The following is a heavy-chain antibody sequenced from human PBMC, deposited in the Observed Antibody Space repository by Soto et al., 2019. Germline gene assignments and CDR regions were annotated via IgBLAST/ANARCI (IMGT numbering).Heavy chain of an antibody. V-gene: IGHV3-23*01. CDR1: GFTFSSYA. J-gene: IGHJ6*02. CDR2: ISGSGGST. Sequence: EVQLLESGGGLVQPGGSLRLSCAASGFTFSSYAMSWVRQAPGKGLEWVSAISGSGGSTYYADSVKGRFTISRDNSKNTPYLQMNSLRAEDTAVYYCAKYQNIQLWPRYYYYGMDVWGQGTTVTVSS. CDR3: AKYQNIQLWPRYYYYGMDV. D-gene: IGHD5-18*01.